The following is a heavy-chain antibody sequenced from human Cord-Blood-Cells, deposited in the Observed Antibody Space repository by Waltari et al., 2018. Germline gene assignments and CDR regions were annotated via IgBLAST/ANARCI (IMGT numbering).Heavy chain of an antibody. D-gene: IGHD6-19*01. Sequence: QVQLQQWGAGLLKPSETLSLTCAVYGGSFSGYYWSWIRQPPGKGLEWIGEINHSGSTTYNPALQSRVTIAVDTSKNQFSLKLSSVTAADTAVYYCARRYSSGWYGYWGQGTLVTVSS. V-gene: IGHV4-34*01. J-gene: IGHJ4*02. CDR3: ARRYSSGWYGY. CDR2: INHSGST. CDR1: GGSFSGYY.